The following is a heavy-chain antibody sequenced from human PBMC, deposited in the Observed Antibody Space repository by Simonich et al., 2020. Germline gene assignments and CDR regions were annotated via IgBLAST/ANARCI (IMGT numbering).Heavy chain of an antibody. V-gene: IGHV4-39*01. CDR3: ARHAGFAFDI. J-gene: IGHJ3*02. Sequence: QLQLQESGPGLVKPSETLSLTCTVSGGSISSSSYYWGWIRQPPGKGLGWIGSIYYRGGTYYNPSLKSRVTISVDTSKNQFSLKLSSVTAADTAVYYCARHAGFAFDIWGQGTMVTVSS. CDR1: GGSISSSSYY. D-gene: IGHD6-13*01. CDR2: IYYRGGT.